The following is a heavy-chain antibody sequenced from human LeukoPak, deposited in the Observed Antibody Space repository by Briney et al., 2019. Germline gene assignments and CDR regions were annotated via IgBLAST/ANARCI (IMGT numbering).Heavy chain of an antibody. CDR1: GGTFSSYA. J-gene: IGHJ4*02. V-gene: IGHV1-69*13. D-gene: IGHD3-3*01. CDR3: ARARYYDFWSGYYYFDH. Sequence: ASVKVSCKASGGTFSSYAISWVRQAPGQGLEWMGGIIPIFGTANYAQKFQGRVTITADESTSTAYMKLSSLRSEDTAVYYCARARYYDFWSGYYYFDHWGQGTLVTVSS. CDR2: IIPIFGTA.